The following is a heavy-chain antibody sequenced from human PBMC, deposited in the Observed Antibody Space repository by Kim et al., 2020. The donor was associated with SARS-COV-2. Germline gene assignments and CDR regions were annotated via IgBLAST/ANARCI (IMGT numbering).Heavy chain of an antibody. CDR2: ISAYNGNT. CDR3: ASCRRETNGDYYGSGSYWPYYYYGMDV. V-gene: IGHV1-18*01. J-gene: IGHJ6*02. CDR1: GYTFTSYG. Sequence: ASVKVSCKASGYTFTSYGISWVRQAPGQGLEWMGWISAYNGNTNYAQKLQGRVTMTTDTSTSTAYMELRSLRSDDTAVYYCASCRRETNGDYYGSGSYWPYYYYGMDVWGQGTTVTVSS. D-gene: IGHD3-10*01.